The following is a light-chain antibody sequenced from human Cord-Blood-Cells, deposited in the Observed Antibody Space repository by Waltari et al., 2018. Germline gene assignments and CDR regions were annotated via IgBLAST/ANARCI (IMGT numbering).Light chain of an antibody. CDR1: SSDVGGYNY. Sequence: QSALTQPPSASGSPRQSVTISCTGTSSDVGGYNYASWYQQHPGKAPKLMIYEVSKRPSGVPDRFSGSKSGNTASLTVSGLQAEDEADYYCSSYAGSNNFVFGTGTKVTVL. J-gene: IGLJ1*01. V-gene: IGLV2-8*01. CDR3: SSYAGSNNFV. CDR2: EVS.